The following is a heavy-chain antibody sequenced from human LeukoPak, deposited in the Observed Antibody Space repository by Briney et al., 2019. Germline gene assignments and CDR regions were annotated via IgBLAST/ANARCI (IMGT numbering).Heavy chain of an antibody. CDR3: ARSPRVATILGPAYVFDL. D-gene: IGHD5-12*01. J-gene: IGHJ3*01. V-gene: IGHV4-39*01. CDR2: IYYSGRT. Sequence: SETLSLTCTVSGGSIGTNTYYWGWIRQPPGKGLEWIGSIYYSGRTYYNPSLKGRVTISVDTSKNQFSLNLSSVIATDTAVYYCARSPRVATILGPAYVFDLWGQGTLVPVSS. CDR1: GGSIGTNTYY.